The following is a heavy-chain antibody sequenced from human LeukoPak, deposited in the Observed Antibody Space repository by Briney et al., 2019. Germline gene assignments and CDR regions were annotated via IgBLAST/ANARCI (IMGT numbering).Heavy chain of an antibody. CDR1: GYTLTELS. Sequence: GASVKVSCKGSGYTLTELSMHWVRQAPGKGLEWRGGFVPEDGETIYSQKFQGRVTMTEDISTDTAYMELSSLRSEDTAVYYCATDRGWYSSGWDAFDYWGQGTLVTVSS. V-gene: IGHV1-24*01. CDR3: ATDRGWYSSGWDAFDY. D-gene: IGHD6-19*01. CDR2: FVPEDGET. J-gene: IGHJ4*02.